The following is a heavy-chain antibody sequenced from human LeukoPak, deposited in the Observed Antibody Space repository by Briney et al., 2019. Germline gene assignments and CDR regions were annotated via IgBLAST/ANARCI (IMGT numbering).Heavy chain of an antibody. CDR2: IYTSGST. Sequence: SETLSLTCTVSGGSISSYYWSWIRQPAGKGLEWIGRIYTSGSTNYNPSLKSRVTMSVDTSKNQFSLKLSSVTAADTAVYYCAREGCYYGYYYYMDVWGKGTTVTVSS. CDR3: AREGCYYGYYYYMDV. D-gene: IGHD1-26*01. V-gene: IGHV4-4*07. CDR1: GGSISSYY. J-gene: IGHJ6*03.